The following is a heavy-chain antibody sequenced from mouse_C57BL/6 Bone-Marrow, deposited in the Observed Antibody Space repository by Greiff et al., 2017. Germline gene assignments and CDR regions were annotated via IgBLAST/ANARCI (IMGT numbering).Heavy chain of an antibody. CDR3: ARLGDYYGSSYAWFAY. V-gene: IGHV1-81*01. CDR2: IYPRSGNT. D-gene: IGHD1-1*01. J-gene: IGHJ3*01. CDR1: GYTFTSYG. Sequence: QVQLQQSGAELARPGASVKLSCKASGYTFTSYGISWVKQRTGQGLEWIGEIYPRSGNTYYNEKFKGKATLTADKSSSTAYMELRSLTSEDSAVYFGARLGDYYGSSYAWFAYWGQGTLVTVSA.